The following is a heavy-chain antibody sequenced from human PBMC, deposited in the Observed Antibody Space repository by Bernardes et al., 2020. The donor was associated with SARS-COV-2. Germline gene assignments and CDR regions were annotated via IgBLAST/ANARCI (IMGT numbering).Heavy chain of an antibody. CDR1: GYTFTGYY. CDR3: ARGDTPDRYYDFWSGYSYGMDV. D-gene: IGHD3-3*01. J-gene: IGHJ6*02. V-gene: IGHV1-2*04. CDR2: INPNSGGT. Sequence: ASVKVSCKASGYTFTGYYMHWVRQAPGQGLEWMGWINPNSGGTNYAQKFQGWVTMTRDTSISTAYMELSRLRSDDTAVYYCARGDTPDRYYDFWSGYSYGMDVWGQGTTVTVSS.